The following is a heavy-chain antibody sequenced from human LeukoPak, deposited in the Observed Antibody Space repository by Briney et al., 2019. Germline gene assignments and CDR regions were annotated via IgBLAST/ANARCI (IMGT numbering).Heavy chain of an antibody. D-gene: IGHD2-8*01. CDR2: IIPIFGTA. Sequence: SVKVSCKASGGTFNSYAISWVRQAPGQGLEWMGRIIPIFGTANYAQKFQGRVTITTDESTSTAYMELSSLRSEDTAVYYCAREGGVVLMVYAPNTGWFDPWGQGTLVTVSS. V-gene: IGHV1-69*05. CDR1: GGTFNSYA. J-gene: IGHJ5*02. CDR3: AREGGVVLMVYAPNTGWFDP.